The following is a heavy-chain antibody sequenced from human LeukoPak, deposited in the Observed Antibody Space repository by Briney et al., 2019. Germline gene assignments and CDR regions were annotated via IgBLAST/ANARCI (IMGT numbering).Heavy chain of an antibody. Sequence: SETLSLTCSVSGGSITRSSYYWGWIRQPPGKGLEWIGTIYHSGSAYYNPSLKSRVTISVDTSKNQFSLKLSSVTAADTAVYYCARYGSGSKMLDFWGQGTLVTVSS. CDR3: ARYGSGSKMLDF. V-gene: IGHV4-39*07. CDR2: IYHSGSA. J-gene: IGHJ4*02. D-gene: IGHD3-10*01. CDR1: GGSITRSSYY.